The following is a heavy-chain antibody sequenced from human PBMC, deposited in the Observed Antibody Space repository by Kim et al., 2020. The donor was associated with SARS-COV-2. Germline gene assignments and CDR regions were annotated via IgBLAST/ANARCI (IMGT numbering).Heavy chain of an antibody. D-gene: IGHD6-19*01. Sequence: SPTNHPTLKRRFTMSADMSKKQFSLKVNSVTAADTAVYYCARGGLSSAPYDFWGQGTLVTVSS. CDR3: ARGGLSSAPYDF. CDR2: SP. V-gene: IGHV4-4*07. J-gene: IGHJ4*02.